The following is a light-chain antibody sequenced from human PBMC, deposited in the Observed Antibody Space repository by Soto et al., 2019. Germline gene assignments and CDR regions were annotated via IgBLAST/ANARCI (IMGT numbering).Light chain of an antibody. Sequence: EIVMTQSPATLSVSPGERATLSCRASQSVGSNLAWYQQKPGQAPRLLIYGASTRATGIPDRLSGSGSGTDFTLTISRLEPEDFAVYYCQQYGSSLITFGQGTRLEIK. CDR3: QQYGSSLIT. CDR2: GAS. CDR1: QSVGSN. V-gene: IGKV3-20*01. J-gene: IGKJ5*01.